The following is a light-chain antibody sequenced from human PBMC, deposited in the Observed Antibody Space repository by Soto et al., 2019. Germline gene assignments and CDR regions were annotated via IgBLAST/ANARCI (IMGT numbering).Light chain of an antibody. CDR1: SSDVGGFNY. Sequence: QSVLTQPASVSGSPGQSITISCTGTSSDVGGFNYVSWYQQHPGKAPKLMIYDVTNRPSGVSYRFSGSKSGNTASLTISGLQADDEADSYCNSYTSRSTYVFGTGTKVTVL. CDR3: NSYTSRSTYV. V-gene: IGLV2-14*03. CDR2: DVT. J-gene: IGLJ1*01.